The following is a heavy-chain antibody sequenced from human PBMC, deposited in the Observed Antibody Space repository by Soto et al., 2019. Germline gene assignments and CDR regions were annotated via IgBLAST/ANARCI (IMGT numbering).Heavy chain of an antibody. CDR2: ITPFFGTA. CDR1: GGTFSNYA. Sequence: QVQLVQSVAEVKKPGSSVKVSCKASGGTFSNYAISWVRQAPGQGLEWMGGITPFFGTANYAQKFQGRVTITADESMSTAYMELSRLRSEDTAVYYCAQTLGSAVAGPGRFDLWGRGTLVTVSS. CDR3: AQTLGSAVAGPGRFDL. V-gene: IGHV1-69*12. J-gene: IGHJ2*01. D-gene: IGHD6-19*01.